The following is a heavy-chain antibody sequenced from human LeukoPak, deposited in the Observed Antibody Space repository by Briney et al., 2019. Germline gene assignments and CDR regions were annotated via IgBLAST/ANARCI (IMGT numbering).Heavy chain of an antibody. CDR2: INHSGST. Sequence: SETLSLTCTFSGGSISSYYWSWIRQPPGKGLEWIGEINHSGSTNYNPSLKSRVTISVDTSKNQFSLKLSSVTAADTAVYYCASSAVAGTQEDAFDIWGQGTMVTVSS. V-gene: IGHV4-34*01. CDR1: GGSISSYY. CDR3: ASSAVAGTQEDAFDI. J-gene: IGHJ3*02. D-gene: IGHD6-19*01.